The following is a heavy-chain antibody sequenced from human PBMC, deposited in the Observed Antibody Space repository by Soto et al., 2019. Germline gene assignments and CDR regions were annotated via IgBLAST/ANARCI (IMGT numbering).Heavy chain of an antibody. V-gene: IGHV3-23*01. CDR3: ASTFYTGVLRGYFDY. D-gene: IGHD2-2*02. CDR2: ITNSGTNT. CDR1: GFDFNNYG. J-gene: IGHJ4*02. Sequence: GGSLRLSCAASGFDFNNYGMSWVRQAPGKGLEWVSIITNSGTNTYYVDSVEGRFTISRDNSKNTLYLQMNSLRAEDTALYYCASTFYTGVLRGYFDYWGQGTLVTVSS.